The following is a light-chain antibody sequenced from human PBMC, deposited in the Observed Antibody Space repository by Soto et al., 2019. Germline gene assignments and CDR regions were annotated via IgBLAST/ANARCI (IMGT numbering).Light chain of an antibody. V-gene: IGKV3-20*01. Sequence: EIVLTQSPGTLSLSLGERATLSCRASQSFDNNYLAWYQQKPGQAPRLLIYAASRRATAIPDRFSGSGSGTDCTLTISRLGPEDFAVYYCEQHRTSPRTFGQGTKVEIK. J-gene: IGKJ1*01. CDR1: QSFDNNY. CDR3: EQHRTSPRT. CDR2: AAS.